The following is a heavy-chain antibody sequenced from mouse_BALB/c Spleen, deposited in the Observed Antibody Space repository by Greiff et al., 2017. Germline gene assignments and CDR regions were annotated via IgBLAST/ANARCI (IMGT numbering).Heavy chain of an antibody. CDR3: ASFGETYYYGSNYYYAMDY. CDR2: IHYSGST. CDR1: GYSITSGYS. D-gene: IGHD1-1*01. V-gene: IGHV3-1*02. Sequence: VQLQQSGPDLVKPSQSLSLTCTVTGYSITSGYSWHWIRQFPGNKLEWMGYIHYSGSTNYNPSLKSRISITRDTSKNQFFLQLNSVTTEDTATYYCASFGETYYYGSNYYYAMDYWGQGTSVTVSS. J-gene: IGHJ4*01.